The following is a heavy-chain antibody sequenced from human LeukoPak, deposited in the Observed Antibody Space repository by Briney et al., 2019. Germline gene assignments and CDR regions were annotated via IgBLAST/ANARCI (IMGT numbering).Heavy chain of an antibody. CDR2: IYGGGST. J-gene: IGHJ4*02. D-gene: IGHD4-17*01. V-gene: IGHV3-66*01. CDR1: GITVSSNF. Sequence: GGSLGLSCAASGITVSSNFMNWVRQAPGKGLEWVSVIYGGGSTYYADSVKGRFTISRDTSKNTLYLQMNSLRAEDTAIYYCARDYGDYGLDYWGQGTLVTVSS. CDR3: ARDYGDYGLDY.